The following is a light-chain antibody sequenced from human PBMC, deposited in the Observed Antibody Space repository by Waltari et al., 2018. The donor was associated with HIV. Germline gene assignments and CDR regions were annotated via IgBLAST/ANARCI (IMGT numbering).Light chain of an antibody. CDR1: SSEVGGYKY. V-gene: IGLV2-14*01. CDR3: SSYTSSSTRV. Sequence: QSALTQPASVSGSPGQSITISCTGTSSEVGGYKYVSWYQQHPGKAPKLIIYEVSNRPSGVSNRFSGSKSGNTASLTISGLQAEDEADYYCSSYTSSSTRVFGGGTNLTVL. J-gene: IGLJ3*02. CDR2: EVS.